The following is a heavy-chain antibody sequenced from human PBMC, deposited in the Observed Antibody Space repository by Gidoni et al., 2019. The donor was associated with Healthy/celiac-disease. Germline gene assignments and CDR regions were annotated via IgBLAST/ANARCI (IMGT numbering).Heavy chain of an antibody. CDR3: ARDRSGGFDY. CDR1: GFTFSSYS. D-gene: IGHD2-15*01. Sequence: EVQLVESGGGLVKPGGSLRLSCAASGFTFSSYSMNWVRQAPGKGLEWVSSISSSSSYIYYADSVKGRFTISRDNAKNSLYLQMNSQRAEDTAVYYCARDRSGGFDYWGQGTLVTVSS. CDR2: ISSSSSYI. V-gene: IGHV3-21*01. J-gene: IGHJ4*02.